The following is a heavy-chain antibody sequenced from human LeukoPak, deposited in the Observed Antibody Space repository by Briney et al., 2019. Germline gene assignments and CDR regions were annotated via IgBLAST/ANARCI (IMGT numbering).Heavy chain of an antibody. CDR1: GYSISSGNY. J-gene: IGHJ4*02. CDR2: IYHSGNT. Sequence: PSETLSLTCVVSGYSISSGNYWGWIRQPPGKGLQWIGSIYHSGNTYYNPSLTSRVAMSVDTSKNQFSLRFNSMTVADTAVYYCARLELGSCIDGGCSYYSPYWGQGILVTVSS. V-gene: IGHV4-38-2*01. D-gene: IGHD2-15*01. CDR3: ARLELGSCIDGGCSYYSPY.